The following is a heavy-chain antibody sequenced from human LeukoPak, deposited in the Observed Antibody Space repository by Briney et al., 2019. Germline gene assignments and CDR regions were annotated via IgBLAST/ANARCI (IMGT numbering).Heavy chain of an antibody. Sequence: ASVKVSCKASGYTLSDYHLQWVRQAPGQGLEWMGTINANSGAKVYAQKFQGRVTMAWDTSINTAYMEPSRLTSDDTAVYYCARDRAYDHSGHPMFYPWGQGTLVTVSS. CDR3: ARDRAYDHSGHPMFYP. J-gene: IGHJ5*02. CDR1: GYTLSDYH. CDR2: INANSGAK. V-gene: IGHV1-2*02. D-gene: IGHD3-22*01.